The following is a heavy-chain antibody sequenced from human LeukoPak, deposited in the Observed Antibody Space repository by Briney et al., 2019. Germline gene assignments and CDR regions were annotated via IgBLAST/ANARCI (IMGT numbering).Heavy chain of an antibody. CDR3: ATLRPAAGSIDY. D-gene: IGHD6-13*01. Sequence: ASVKVSCKASGYTFTSYDINWVRQATGQGLEWMGWMNPNSGNTGYAQKFQGRVTMTRNTSISTAYMELSSLRSEDTAVYYCATLRPAAGSIDYWGQGTLVTVSS. CDR2: MNPNSGNT. CDR1: GYTFTSYD. V-gene: IGHV1-8*01. J-gene: IGHJ4*02.